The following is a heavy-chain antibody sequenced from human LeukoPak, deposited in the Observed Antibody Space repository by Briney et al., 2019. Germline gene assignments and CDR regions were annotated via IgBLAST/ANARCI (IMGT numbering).Heavy chain of an antibody. V-gene: IGHV4-34*01. CDR2: INHSGST. Sequence: PSETLSLTCAVYGGSFSGYYWSWIRQPPGKGLEWIGEINHSGSTNYNPSLKSRVTISVDTSKNQFSLKLSSVTAADTAVYYCARALKNWHYYFDYWGQGTLVTVSS. J-gene: IGHJ4*02. CDR3: ARALKNWHYYFDY. CDR1: GGSFSGYY. D-gene: IGHD1-7*01.